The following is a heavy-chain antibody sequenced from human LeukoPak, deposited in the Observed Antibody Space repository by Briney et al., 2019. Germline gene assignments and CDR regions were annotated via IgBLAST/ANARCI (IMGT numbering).Heavy chain of an antibody. V-gene: IGHV1-2*02. CDR2: INPNSGGT. Sequence: VASVKVSCKASGYTFTGYYMHWVRQATGQGLEWMVWINPNSGGTNYAQKFQGRVTMTRDTSISTAYMELSRLRSDDTAVYYCARDPGSGEFDYWGQGTLVTVSS. D-gene: IGHD1-14*01. CDR3: ARDPGSGEFDY. J-gene: IGHJ4*02. CDR1: GYTFTGYY.